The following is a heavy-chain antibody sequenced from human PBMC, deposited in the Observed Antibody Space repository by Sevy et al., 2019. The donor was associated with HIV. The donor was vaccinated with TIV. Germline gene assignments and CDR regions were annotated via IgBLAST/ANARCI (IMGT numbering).Heavy chain of an antibody. Sequence: GGSLRLSCAASGFTFSNYAMNWVRQAPGKGLEWVSSISGSGGTTYYADSVEGRFTISRDKSKSTLFLHMNSLRAEDTALYYCAKFAGDFPHFDFWGLGTLVTVSS. D-gene: IGHD7-27*01. J-gene: IGHJ4*02. V-gene: IGHV3-23*01. CDR3: AKFAGDFPHFDF. CDR2: ISGSGGTT. CDR1: GFTFSNYA.